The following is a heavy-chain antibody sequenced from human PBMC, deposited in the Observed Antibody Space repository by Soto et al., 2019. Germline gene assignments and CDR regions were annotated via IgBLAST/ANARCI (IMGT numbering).Heavy chain of an antibody. D-gene: IGHD3-9*01. V-gene: IGHV3-9*01. CDR3: AKDLVLRYFDWLPQYFDY. J-gene: IGHJ4*02. Sequence: PGGSLRLSCAASGFTFDDYAMYWVRQVPGKGLEWVSGISWNSGRIGYADSVKGRFTISRDNAKNTLYLQMNSLRAEDTAVYYFAKDLVLRYFDWLPQYFDYWGQGTLVTVSS. CDR2: ISWNSGRI. CDR1: GFTFDDYA.